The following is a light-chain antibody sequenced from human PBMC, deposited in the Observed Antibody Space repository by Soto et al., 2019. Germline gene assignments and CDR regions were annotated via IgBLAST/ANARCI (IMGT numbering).Light chain of an antibody. CDR2: TKN. J-gene: IGLJ7*01. Sequence: QSVLTQPPSASGAPGQRISISCSGSTSNIGVNTVNWYQQVPGTAPKLLIYTKNQRPSGVPDRFSGSKSGTSASLAISGLQSEDEADYYCATWDDSLNAAVFGGGTQLTVL. CDR3: ATWDDSLNAAV. CDR1: TSNIGVNT. V-gene: IGLV1-44*01.